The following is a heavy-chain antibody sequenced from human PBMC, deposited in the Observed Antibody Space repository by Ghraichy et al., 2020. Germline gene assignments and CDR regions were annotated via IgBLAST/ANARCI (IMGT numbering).Heavy chain of an antibody. CDR3: ARQLRPLSGSYLNWFDP. CDR2: VFYGGTN. V-gene: IGHV4-39*01. D-gene: IGHD1-26*01. Sequence: SQTLSLTCTDSGGSISSDNHYWAWIRQTPGKGLEWLGSVFYGGTNYNNPSLKSRVTISADTSKNQFSLRLRSVTAADTGVYFCARQLRPLSGSYLNWFDPWGQGSLVTVSS. J-gene: IGHJ5*02. CDR1: GGSISSDNHY.